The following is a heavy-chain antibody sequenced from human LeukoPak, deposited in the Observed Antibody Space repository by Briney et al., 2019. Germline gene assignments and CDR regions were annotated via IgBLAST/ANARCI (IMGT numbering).Heavy chain of an antibody. D-gene: IGHD4-17*01. CDR3: ARDGAPYGDYRGSFDY. CDR1: GFTFSSYS. Sequence: KTGGSLRLSCAASGFTFSSYSMNWVRQAPGKGLEWVSSVSSANNYIYYTDSVKGRFTISRDNSKNTLYLQMSSLRTEDTAVYFCARDGAPYGDYRGSFDYWGQGTLVTVSS. V-gene: IGHV3-21*01. CDR2: VSSANNYI. J-gene: IGHJ4*02.